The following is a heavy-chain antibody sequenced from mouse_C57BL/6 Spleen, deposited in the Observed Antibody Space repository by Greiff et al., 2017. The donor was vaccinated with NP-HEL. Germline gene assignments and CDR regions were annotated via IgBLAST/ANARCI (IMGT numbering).Heavy chain of an antibody. CDR2: IDPSDSYT. CDR1: GYTFTSYW. CDR3: ARIRDDYGGFAY. V-gene: IGHV1-69*01. D-gene: IGHD2-4*01. J-gene: IGHJ3*01. Sequence: VQLQQPGAELVMPGASVKLSCKASGYTFTSYWMHWVKQRPGQGLEWIGEIDPSDSYTNYNQKFKGKSTLTVDKSSSTAYMQLSSPTSEDSAVYYCARIRDDYGGFAYWGQGTLVTVSA.